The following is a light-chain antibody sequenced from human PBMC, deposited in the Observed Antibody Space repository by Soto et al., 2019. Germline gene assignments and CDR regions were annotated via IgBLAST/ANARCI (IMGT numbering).Light chain of an antibody. CDR3: QKYNRYWRT. CDR1: QSISSW. V-gene: IGKV1-5*01. CDR2: DAS. J-gene: IGKJ1*01. Sequence: DIQMTESPSTLSASVGDRVTITCRASQSISSWLAWYQQKPGKAPKLLIYDASSLESGVPSGFSGSGSGTEFTLTISSLQPDDFATYYCQKYNRYWRTFGQGTKVDIK.